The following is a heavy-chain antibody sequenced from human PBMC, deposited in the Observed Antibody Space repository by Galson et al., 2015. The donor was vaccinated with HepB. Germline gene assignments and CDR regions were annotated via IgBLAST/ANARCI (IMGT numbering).Heavy chain of an antibody. CDR3: ARDWRQGGYSGYTFDF. J-gene: IGHJ4*02. CDR1: GFTFSSYS. D-gene: IGHD5-12*01. V-gene: IGHV3-21*01. Sequence: SLRLSCAASGFTFSSYSMHWVRQAPGKGLEWVSSISSSSSYIYYADSVKGRFTISRDNAKNSLYLQMNSLRAEDTAVYYCARDWRQGGYSGYTFDFWGQGTLVTVSS. CDR2: ISSSSSYI.